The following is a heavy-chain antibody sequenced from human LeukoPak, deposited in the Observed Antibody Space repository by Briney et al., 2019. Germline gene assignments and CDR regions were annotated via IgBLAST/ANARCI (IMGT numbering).Heavy chain of an antibody. D-gene: IGHD3-10*01. Sequence: GGSLRLSCAASGFTFSSYGMHWVRKAPGKGLEWVAVISYDGSNKYYADSVKGRFTISRDNSKNTLYLQMNSLRAEDTAVYYCAKELLRGSGSEQASILDYWGQGTLVTVSS. V-gene: IGHV3-30*18. CDR3: AKELLRGSGSEQASILDY. CDR1: GFTFSSYG. J-gene: IGHJ4*02. CDR2: ISYDGSNK.